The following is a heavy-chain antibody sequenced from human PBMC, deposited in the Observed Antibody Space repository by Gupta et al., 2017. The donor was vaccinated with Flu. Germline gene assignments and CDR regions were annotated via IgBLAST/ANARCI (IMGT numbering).Heavy chain of an antibody. Sequence: VKGRFTISRDNSKNTLYLQMNSLRAEDTAVYYCRGGSRTYWITYGMDVWGQGTTVTVSS. CDR3: RGGSRTYWITYGMDV. J-gene: IGHJ6*02. D-gene: IGHD3-16*01. V-gene: IGHV3-23*01.